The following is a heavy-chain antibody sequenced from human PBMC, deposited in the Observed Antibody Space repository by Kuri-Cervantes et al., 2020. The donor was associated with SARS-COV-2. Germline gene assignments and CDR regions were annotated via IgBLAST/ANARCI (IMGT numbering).Heavy chain of an antibody. J-gene: IGHJ4*02. D-gene: IGHD2-15*01. Sequence: ASVKVSCMASGYTFTSYGISWVRQAPGQGLEWMGWISAYNGNTNYAQKLQGRVTMTTDTSTSTAYMELRSLRSDDTAVYYCARDYCSGGSCRDFDYWGQGTLVTVSS. CDR3: ARDYCSGGSCRDFDY. CDR1: GYTFTSYG. V-gene: IGHV1-18*01. CDR2: ISAYNGNT.